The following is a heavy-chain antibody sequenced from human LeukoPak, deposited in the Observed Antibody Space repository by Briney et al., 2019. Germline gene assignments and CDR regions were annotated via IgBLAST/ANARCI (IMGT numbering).Heavy chain of an antibody. J-gene: IGHJ6*03. CDR2: INSDGTTT. D-gene: IGHD4-17*01. V-gene: IGHV3-74*01. Sequence: AGGSLRLSCAASGFTFSRYWMFWVRQAPGKGLVCVSPINSDGTTTNYADSVKGRFTISRDNAKNTLSLQLNSLRAEDTAVYYCASSGITVTGSYYYYMDVWGKGTTVTVSS. CDR1: GFTFSRYW. CDR3: ASSGITVTGSYYYYMDV.